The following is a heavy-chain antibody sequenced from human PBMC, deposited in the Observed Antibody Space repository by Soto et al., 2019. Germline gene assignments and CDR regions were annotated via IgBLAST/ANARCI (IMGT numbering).Heavy chain of an antibody. V-gene: IGHV4-39*02. CDR2: IYYSGTT. D-gene: IGHD3-10*01. CDR3: ARDRGFSCFDL. CDR1: GGSISSSLYY. J-gene: IGHJ5*02. Sequence: SETLSLTCTVSGGSISSSLYYWGWIRQPPGKGLEWIGSIYYSGTTYDNPSLKSRVTLSVDTSKNQFSLKLSSVNAADTAVYYCARDRGFSCFDLWGQGTLVTVSS.